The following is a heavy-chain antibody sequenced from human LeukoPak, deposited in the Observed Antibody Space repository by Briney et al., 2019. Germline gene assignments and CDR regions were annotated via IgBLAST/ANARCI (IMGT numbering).Heavy chain of an antibody. CDR3: ARRGGSSSWYLKYYFDY. J-gene: IGHJ4*02. V-gene: IGHV3-7*01. D-gene: IGHD6-13*01. CDR2: INQDGSEK. Sequence: GGSLRLSCAASGFTFSSYRMSWVRQAPGKGLEWVANINQDGSEKYYVDSVKGRFTISRDNAKNSLYLQMNSLRAEDTAVYYCARRGGSSSWYLKYYFDYWGQGTLVTVSS. CDR1: GFTFSSYR.